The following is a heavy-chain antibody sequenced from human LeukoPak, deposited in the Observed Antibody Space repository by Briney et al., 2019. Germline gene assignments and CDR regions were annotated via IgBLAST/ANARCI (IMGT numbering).Heavy chain of an antibody. CDR3: ARRYCSSTSCYAGYNWFDP. CDR1: GGSISSSSYY. CDR2: IYYSGST. D-gene: IGHD2-2*01. Sequence: SETLSLTCTVSGGSISSSSYYWGWIRQPPGQGLEWIGSIYYSGSTYYNPSLKSRVTISVDTSKNQFSLKLSSVTAADTAVYYCARRYCSSTSCYAGYNWFDPWGQGTLVTVSS. V-gene: IGHV4-39*01. J-gene: IGHJ5*02.